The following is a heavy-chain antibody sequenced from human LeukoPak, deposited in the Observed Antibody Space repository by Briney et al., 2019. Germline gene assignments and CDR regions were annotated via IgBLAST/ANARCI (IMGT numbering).Heavy chain of an antibody. CDR2: IDAGNGDT. Sequence: ASVKVSCKASGYTFSDYAMHWVRQAPRQRFEWMGWIDAGNGDTRYSQKFQGRVTITRDTSASTAYIELRSLRSEDKAMYYCARGSTSDWPLDHWGQETLVTISS. J-gene: IGHJ4*02. CDR1: GYTFSDYA. D-gene: IGHD2-2*01. V-gene: IGHV1-3*01. CDR3: ARGSTSDWPLDH.